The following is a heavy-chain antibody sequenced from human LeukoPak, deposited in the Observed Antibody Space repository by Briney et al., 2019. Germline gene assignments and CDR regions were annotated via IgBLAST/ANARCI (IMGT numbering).Heavy chain of an antibody. CDR1: GYTFTGYY. CDR3: GTLLSNAAFDY. V-gene: IGHV1-2*02. D-gene: IGHD6-25*01. CDR2: INPNSGET. J-gene: IGHJ4*02. Sequence: ASVKVSCKASGYTFTGYYMHWVRQAPGQGLEWMGWINPNSGETKYAQKFQGRVTMTRDTSISTAYMELSRLRSDETAVYYCGTLLSNAAFDYWGRGTLVTVSS.